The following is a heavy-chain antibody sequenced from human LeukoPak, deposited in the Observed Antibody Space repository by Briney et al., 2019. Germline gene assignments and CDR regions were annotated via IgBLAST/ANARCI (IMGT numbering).Heavy chain of an antibody. J-gene: IGHJ4*02. D-gene: IGHD6-6*01. Sequence: ASVKVSCKASGYTFTSYDINWVRQATGQGLECMGWMNPNSGNTGYAQKFQGRVTMTRNTSISTAYMELSSLRSEDTAVYYCARGSSSFNNFEYWGQGTLATVSS. CDR2: MNPNSGNT. V-gene: IGHV1-8*02. CDR1: GYTFTSYD. CDR3: ARGSSSFNNFEY.